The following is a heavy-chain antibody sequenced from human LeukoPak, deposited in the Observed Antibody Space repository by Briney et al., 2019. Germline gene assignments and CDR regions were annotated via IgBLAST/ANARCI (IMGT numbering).Heavy chain of an antibody. J-gene: IGHJ5*02. CDR2: IYFSGST. CDR3: ARHDYYRSEYWFDP. V-gene: IGHV4-39*01. D-gene: IGHD3-10*01. Sequence: PSETLSLTCTVSGGSISSSNFYWGWIRQPPGKGLVWIGSIYFSGSTYYNPSLKSRIAISLDTSKNQLPLKVTSVTAADTAVYYCARHDYYRSEYWFDPWGQGTLVTVSS. CDR1: GGSISSSNFY.